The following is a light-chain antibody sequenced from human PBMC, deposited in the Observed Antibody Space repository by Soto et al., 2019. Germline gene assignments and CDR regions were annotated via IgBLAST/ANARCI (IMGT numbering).Light chain of an antibody. CDR3: QQHNNWPPWT. J-gene: IGKJ1*01. Sequence: EIVLTQSPGTLSLSPGERVTLSCRASQSVSSNYLAWYQQKPGQAPRLLIYSASSRATGIPDRFSGSGSGTDFTLTINRLESEDFAVYYCQQHNNWPPWTFGQGTKVEIK. CDR2: SAS. CDR1: QSVSSNY. V-gene: IGKV3-20*01.